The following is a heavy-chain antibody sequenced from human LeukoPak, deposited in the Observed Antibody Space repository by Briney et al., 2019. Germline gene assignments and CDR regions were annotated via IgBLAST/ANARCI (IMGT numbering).Heavy chain of an antibody. J-gene: IGHJ3*02. V-gene: IGHV3-48*01. D-gene: IGHD3-22*01. CDR1: GFTFSSYS. CDR2: ISSSSSTI. CDR3: ARDTYDSDAFDI. Sequence: TGGSLRLSCAASGFTFSSYSMNWVRQAPGKGLEWVSYISSSSSTIYYADSVKGRFTISRDNAKNSLYLQMNSLRAEDTAVYYCARDTYDSDAFDIWGQGAMVTVSS.